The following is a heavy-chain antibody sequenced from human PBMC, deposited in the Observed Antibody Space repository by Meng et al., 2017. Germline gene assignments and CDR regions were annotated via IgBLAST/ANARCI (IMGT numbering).Heavy chain of an antibody. D-gene: IGHD2-15*01. CDR3: ARVPTLKYCSGGSCYKPSDY. CDR2: IYHSGSN. CDR1: GYSISSGYY. Sequence: SETLSLTCTVSGYSISSGYYWGWIRQPPGKGLEWIGSIYHSGSNYYNPSLKSRVTISVDTSKNQFSLKLSSVTVADTAVYYLARVPTLKYCSGGSCYKPSDYWGQGTLVTVSS. J-gene: IGHJ4*02. V-gene: IGHV4-38-2*02.